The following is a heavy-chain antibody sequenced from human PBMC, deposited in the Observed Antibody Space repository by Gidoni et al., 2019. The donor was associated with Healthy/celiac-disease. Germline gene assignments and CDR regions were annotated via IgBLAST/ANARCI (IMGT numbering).Heavy chain of an antibody. CDR3: ARDQYSGSPRGYAFDI. Sequence: CAASGFTFSSYIMNWVRQAPGKGLEWVSSISSSSGYIYYADSVKGRFTISRDNAKNSLYLQMNSLRAEDTAVYYCARDQYSGSPRGYAFDIWGQGTMVTVSS. J-gene: IGHJ3*02. D-gene: IGHD1-26*01. V-gene: IGHV3-21*01. CDR1: GFTFSSYI. CDR2: ISSSSGYI.